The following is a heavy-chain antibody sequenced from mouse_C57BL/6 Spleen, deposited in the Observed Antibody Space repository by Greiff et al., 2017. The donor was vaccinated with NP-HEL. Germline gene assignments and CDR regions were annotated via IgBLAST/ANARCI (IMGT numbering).Heavy chain of an antibody. CDR2: IDPSDSYT. Sequence: VQLQQSGAELVKPGASVKLSCKASGYTFTSYWMQWVKQRPGQGLEWIGEIDPSDSYTNYNQKFKGKATLTVDTSSSTAYMQLSSLTSEDSAVYYCARGDGYYPAWFAYWGQGTLVTVSA. CDR3: ARGDGYYPAWFAY. D-gene: IGHD2-3*01. CDR1: GYTFTSYW. V-gene: IGHV1-50*01. J-gene: IGHJ3*01.